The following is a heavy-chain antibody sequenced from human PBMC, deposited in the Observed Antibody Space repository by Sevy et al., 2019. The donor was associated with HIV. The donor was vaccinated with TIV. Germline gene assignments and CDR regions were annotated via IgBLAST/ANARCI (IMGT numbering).Heavy chain of an antibody. Sequence: SETLSLTCTVSGGSISNYYWSWIRQPPGKGLEWVGYIYYSGSTNYNPSLKSRVTISVDTSKNQFPLKLSSVTAADTAVYYCARAVLYANDAFDIWGQGTMVTVSS. V-gene: IGHV4-59*13. CDR1: GGSISNYY. CDR3: ARAVLYANDAFDI. D-gene: IGHD2-2*01. J-gene: IGHJ3*02. CDR2: IYYSGST.